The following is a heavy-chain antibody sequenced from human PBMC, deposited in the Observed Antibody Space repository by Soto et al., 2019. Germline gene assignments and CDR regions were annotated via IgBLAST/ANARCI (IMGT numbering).Heavy chain of an antibody. V-gene: IGHV3-23*01. CDR3: AKDRLAGNFDY. CDR2: ISNTGGGT. CDR1: GFTFNNYA. J-gene: IGHJ4*02. Sequence: PGGSLRLSCAASGFTFNNYAMNWVRQAPGMGLEWVATISNTGGGTYYADSVKGRFTISRDNSKSTLYLQMSSLRVEDTAVYYCAKDRLAGNFDYWGQGTQVTVS.